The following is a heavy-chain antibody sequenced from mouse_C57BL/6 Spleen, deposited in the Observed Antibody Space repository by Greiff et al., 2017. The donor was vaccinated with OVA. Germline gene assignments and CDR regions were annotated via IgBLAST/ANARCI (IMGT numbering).Heavy chain of an antibody. CDR1: GYSITSGYD. CDR3: ARSNYPYWYFDV. J-gene: IGHJ1*03. V-gene: IGHV3-1*01. CDR2: ISYSGST. Sequence: EVKLVESGPGMVKPSQSLSLTCTVTGYSITSGYDWHWIRHFPGNKLEWMGYISYSGSTNYNPSLKSRISITHDTSKNHFFLKLNSVTTEDTATYYCARSNYPYWYFDVWGTGTTVTVSS. D-gene: IGHD2-5*01.